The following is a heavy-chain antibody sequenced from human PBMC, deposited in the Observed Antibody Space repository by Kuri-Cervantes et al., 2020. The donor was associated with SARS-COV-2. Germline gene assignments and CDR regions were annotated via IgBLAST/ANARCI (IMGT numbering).Heavy chain of an antibody. Sequence: GRSMRLSSAASGFTFSSYAMHWVRQAPGKGLEWVAVISYDGSNKYYADSVKGRFTISRDNSKNTLYLQMNSLRAEDTAVYYCVRDGDHWNFDYWGQGTLVTVSS. V-gene: IGHV3-30*01. D-gene: IGHD1-1*01. J-gene: IGHJ4*02. CDR3: VRDGDHWNFDY. CDR2: ISYDGSNK. CDR1: GFTFSSYA.